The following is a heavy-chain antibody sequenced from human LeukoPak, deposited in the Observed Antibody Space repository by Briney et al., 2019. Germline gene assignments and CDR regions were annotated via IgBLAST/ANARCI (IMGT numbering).Heavy chain of an antibody. D-gene: IGHD3-22*01. CDR1: GGSISSSSYY. CDR3: AVMKVKPRSWPQSESGYVDSDY. J-gene: IGHJ4*02. CDR2: IYYSGST. V-gene: IGHV4-39*01. Sequence: PSETLSLTCTVSGGSISSSSYYWGWIRQPPGKGLEWIGSIYYSGSTYYNPSLKSRVTISVDTSKNQFSLKLSSVTAADTAVYYCAVMKVKPRSWPQSESGYVDSDYWGQGTLVTVSS.